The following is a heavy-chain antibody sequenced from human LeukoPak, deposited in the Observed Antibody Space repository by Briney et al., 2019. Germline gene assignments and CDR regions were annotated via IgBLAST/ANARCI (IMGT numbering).Heavy chain of an antibody. D-gene: IGHD3-22*01. V-gene: IGHV4-59*01. CDR2: IHTIEKT. CDR1: GGSISTYF. J-gene: IGHJ4*02. CDR3: ASTLKWLAFDY. Sequence: PSETLSLTCAVSGGSISTYFWSWIRQAPGKGLEWIGNIHTIEKTNYNPSLKSRVSLSLDTSKKQFSLKMTSVATADTAVYYCASTLKWLAFDYWGQGTLVTVSS.